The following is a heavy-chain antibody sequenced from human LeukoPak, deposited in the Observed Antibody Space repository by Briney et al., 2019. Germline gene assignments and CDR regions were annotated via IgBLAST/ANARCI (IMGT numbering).Heavy chain of an antibody. D-gene: IGHD6-19*01. J-gene: IGHJ4*02. V-gene: IGHV4-59*08. CDR1: GGSISGYY. CDR3: ARHSSGLYYFDY. CDR2: IFYSGNT. Sequence: PSETLSLTCTVSGGSISGYYWNWIRQPPGKGLEWIGHIFYSGNTNYSPPLKSRVTISVDTSKNQFSLKLTSVTAADTAIYYCARHSSGLYYFDYWGQGTLVTVSS.